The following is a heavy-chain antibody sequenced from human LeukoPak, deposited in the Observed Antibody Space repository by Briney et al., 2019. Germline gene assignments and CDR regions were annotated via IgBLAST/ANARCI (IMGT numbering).Heavy chain of an antibody. Sequence: GRSLRLSCAASGLIFSNYGMHWVRQAPGKGLEWVALIWYDGSNQYYADSVKGRFTISRDNSKNTVYLEMNSLRAEDTAVYYCARPDSSGSSYYGPDVWGQGTTVTVSS. CDR3: ARPDSSGSSYYGPDV. CDR2: IWYDGSNQ. CDR1: GLIFSNYG. V-gene: IGHV3-33*01. J-gene: IGHJ6*02. D-gene: IGHD6-25*01.